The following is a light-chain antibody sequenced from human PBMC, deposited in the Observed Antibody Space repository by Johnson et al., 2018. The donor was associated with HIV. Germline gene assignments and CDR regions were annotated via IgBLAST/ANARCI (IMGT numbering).Light chain of an antibody. CDR2: DNN. Sequence: QSVLTQPPSVSAAPGQKVTISCSGSSSNIGNNYVSWYQQLPGTAPKLLIYDNNKRPSGIPDRFSGSKSGTSDTLGITGLQTGDEADYYCESWDSSLSGYYVFGTGAKRTVL. V-gene: IGLV1-51*01. CDR1: SSNIGNNY. J-gene: IGLJ1*01. CDR3: ESWDSSLSGYYV.